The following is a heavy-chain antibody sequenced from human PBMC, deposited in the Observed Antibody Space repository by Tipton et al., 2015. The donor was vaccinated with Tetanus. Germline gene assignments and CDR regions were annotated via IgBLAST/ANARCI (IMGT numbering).Heavy chain of an antibody. D-gene: IGHD6-13*01. CDR1: RGPISSYY. V-gene: IGHV4-34*01. CDR2: IHRGGST. CDR3: ARSISAGSVWPYEH. Sequence: GLVKPSETLSLTCTVSRGPISSYYWTWVRQPPGKGLEWIGEIHRGGSTNYNPSLKSRVSMSVDTAKNRFSLTLTSVTAADMAVYYCARSISAGSVWPYEHWGQGTLVTVSS. J-gene: IGHJ4*02.